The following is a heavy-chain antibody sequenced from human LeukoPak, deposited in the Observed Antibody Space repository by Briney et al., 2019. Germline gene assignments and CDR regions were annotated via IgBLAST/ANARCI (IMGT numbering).Heavy chain of an antibody. CDR2: INPNSGGT. CDR1: GYTLTDYY. J-gene: IGHJ4*02. D-gene: IGHD3-22*01. Sequence: ASVKVSCKASGYTLTDYYMHWVRQAPGQGLEWMGRINPNSGGTNYAQKFQGRVTMTRDTSISTVYMELSRLRSDDTAVYYCARVGYYESSGYYEYWGQGTLVTVSS. V-gene: IGHV1-2*06. CDR3: ARVGYYESSGYYEY.